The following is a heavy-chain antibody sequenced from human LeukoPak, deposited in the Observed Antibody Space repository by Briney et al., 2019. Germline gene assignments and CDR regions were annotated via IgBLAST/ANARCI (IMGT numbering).Heavy chain of an antibody. CDR2: IYYSGST. CDR3: ARSFREQWLVHWGPYYFDY. Sequence: GSLRLSCAASGFTVSSNYMSWVRQAPGKGLEWIGSIYYSGSTYYNPSLKSRVTISVDTSKNQFSLKLSSVTAADTTVYYCARSFREQWLVHWGPYYFDYWGQGTLVTVSS. D-gene: IGHD6-19*01. CDR1: GFTVSSNY. V-gene: IGHV4-39*07. J-gene: IGHJ4*02.